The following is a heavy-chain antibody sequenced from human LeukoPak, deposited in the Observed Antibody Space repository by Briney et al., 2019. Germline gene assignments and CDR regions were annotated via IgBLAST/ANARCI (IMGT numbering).Heavy chain of an antibody. CDR3: ARDGRDFGSGSPILDP. Sequence: GRSLRLSCAASGFTFRSYGIHWVRQAPGKGLEWGAVIWYDGSNKYYADSVKGRFTISRDNSKNTLYLQMNSLRAEDTAVYFCARDGRDFGSGSPILDPWGQGTLVTVSS. D-gene: IGHD3-10*01. CDR1: GFTFRSYG. CDR2: IWYDGSNK. V-gene: IGHV3-33*01. J-gene: IGHJ5*02.